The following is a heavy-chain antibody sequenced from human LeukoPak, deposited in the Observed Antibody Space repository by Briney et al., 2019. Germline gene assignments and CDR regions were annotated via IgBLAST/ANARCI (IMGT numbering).Heavy chain of an antibody. CDR3: ARDDATIFGVINYYFDY. D-gene: IGHD3-3*01. CDR1: GGTFNNSA. CDR2: INPNSGGT. V-gene: IGHV1-2*02. Sequence: GASVKVSCKTSGGTFNNSAISWVRQAPGQGLEWMGWINPNSGGTNYAQKFQGRVTMTRDTSISTAYMELSRLRSDDTAVYYCARDDATIFGVINYYFDYWGQGTLVTVSS. J-gene: IGHJ4*02.